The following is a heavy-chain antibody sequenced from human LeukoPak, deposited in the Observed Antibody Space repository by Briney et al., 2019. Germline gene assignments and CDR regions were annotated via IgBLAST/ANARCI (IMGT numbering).Heavy chain of an antibody. V-gene: IGHV4-59*01. CDR2: IYYSGST. Sequence: SETLSLTCTVSGGSISSYYSSWIRQPPGKGLEWIGYIYYSGSTNYNPSLKSRVTISVDTSKNQFSLKLSSVTAADTAVYYCARDPPHYYGMDVWGQGTTVTVSS. CDR1: GGSISSYY. CDR3: ARDPPHYYGMDV. J-gene: IGHJ6*02.